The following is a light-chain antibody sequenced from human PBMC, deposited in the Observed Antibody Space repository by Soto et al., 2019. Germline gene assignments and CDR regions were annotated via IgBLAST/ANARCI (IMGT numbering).Light chain of an antibody. V-gene: IGKV3-15*01. Sequence: IMMTQSPATLSVSPGERATLSCRASQSVSSSLAWYQQKPGQAPRLLIYGASTRATGTPARFSGSGSGTEFTLTISSLQSEDFAVYYCQQYKNWPPITFGQGTKVDIK. J-gene: IGKJ1*01. CDR2: GAS. CDR3: QQYKNWPPIT. CDR1: QSVSSS.